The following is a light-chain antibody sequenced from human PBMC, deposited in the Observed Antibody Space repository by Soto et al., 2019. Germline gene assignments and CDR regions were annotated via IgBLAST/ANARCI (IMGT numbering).Light chain of an antibody. CDR3: SSYTSSSTPYV. CDR1: SSDVGGYNY. Sequence: QSVLTQPASVSGSPGQSITISCTGTSSDVGGYNYVSWYQQHPGKAPKLMIYEVSNRPSGVSNRFSGSKSGNKASLTISALQAEDEADYYCSSYTSSSTPYVFGTGTKVTVL. J-gene: IGLJ1*01. V-gene: IGLV2-14*01. CDR2: EVS.